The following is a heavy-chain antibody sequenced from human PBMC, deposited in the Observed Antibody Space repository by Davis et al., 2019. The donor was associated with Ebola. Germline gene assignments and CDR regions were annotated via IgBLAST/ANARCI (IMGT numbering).Heavy chain of an antibody. CDR1: GYTFTDYY. J-gene: IGHJ5*02. CDR3: ARVQTGYYFDSSDSPSWFAP. D-gene: IGHD3-22*01. Sequence: ASVKVSCKASGYTFTDYYMHWVRQAPGQGLEWMGLINPSGGSVTFAQKFQGRISMTRDTSTSTVYMELSSLRSEDTAVYYCARVQTGYYFDSSDSPSWFAPWGQGTLVTVSS. V-gene: IGHV1-46*01. CDR2: INPSGGSV.